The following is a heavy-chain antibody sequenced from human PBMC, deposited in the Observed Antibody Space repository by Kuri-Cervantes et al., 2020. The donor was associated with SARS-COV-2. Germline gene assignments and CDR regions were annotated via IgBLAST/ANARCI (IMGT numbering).Heavy chain of an antibody. CDR2: IYPGDSDT. CDR3: ARDLAYCTGGRCYTEEWDAFDL. D-gene: IGHD2-15*01. V-gene: IGHV5-51*01. Sequence: GGSLRLSCKGSGYSFTSYWIGWVRQMPGKGLEWMGIIYPGDSDTRYSPSFQGQVTISADKSISTAYLQWSSLKASDTAMYYCARDLAYCTGGRCYTEEWDAFDLWGQGTMVTVSS. J-gene: IGHJ3*01. CDR1: GYSFTSYW.